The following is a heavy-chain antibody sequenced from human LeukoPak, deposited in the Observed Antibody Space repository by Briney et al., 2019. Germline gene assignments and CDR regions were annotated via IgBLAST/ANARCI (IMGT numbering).Heavy chain of an antibody. Sequence: GGSLRLSCAASGFTFSSYAMSWVRQAPGKGLEWVSAISGSGGSTYYADSVKGRFTISRDNSKNTLYLQMNSLRAEDTAVYYCAREGANYGSGTYYDFWGQGTLVTVSS. CDR2: ISGSGGST. CDR1: GFTFSSYA. J-gene: IGHJ4*02. D-gene: IGHD3-10*01. V-gene: IGHV3-23*01. CDR3: AREGANYGSGTYYDF.